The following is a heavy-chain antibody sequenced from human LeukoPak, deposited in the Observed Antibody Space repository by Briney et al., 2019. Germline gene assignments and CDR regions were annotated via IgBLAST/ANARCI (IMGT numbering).Heavy chain of an antibody. J-gene: IGHJ4*02. CDR3: ARDRGGSYSAIDY. Sequence: GGSLRLSCAASGFTFSAYGMSWFRQAPGKGLEWVSAITYSSGNTYYADSVKGRFTISRDNSKNTLYLQMNSLRAEDTAVYYCARDRGGSYSAIDYWGQGTLVTVSS. V-gene: IGHV3-23*01. CDR1: GFTFSAYG. D-gene: IGHD1-26*01. CDR2: ITYSSGNT.